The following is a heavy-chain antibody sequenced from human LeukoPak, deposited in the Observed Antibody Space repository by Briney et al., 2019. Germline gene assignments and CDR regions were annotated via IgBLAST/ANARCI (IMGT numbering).Heavy chain of an antibody. Sequence: GASVKVSCKASGYTFTNYGITWVRQAPGQGLEWMGWTSAHNGDIKCAQKFQGRVTMTTDTSTTTAYMELRSLRSDDTAVYYCARGDYCSGGSCYSGSFDYWVQGTLVTVSS. CDR2: TSAHNGDI. CDR3: ARGDYCSGGSCYSGSFDY. CDR1: GYTFTNYG. D-gene: IGHD2-15*01. J-gene: IGHJ4*02. V-gene: IGHV1-18*01.